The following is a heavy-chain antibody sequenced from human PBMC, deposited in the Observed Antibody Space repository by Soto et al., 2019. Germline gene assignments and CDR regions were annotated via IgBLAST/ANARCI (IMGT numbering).Heavy chain of an antibody. V-gene: IGHV3-33*08. J-gene: IGHJ4*02. CDR2: IWYDGSNK. CDR1: GFTFSNYG. Sequence: QSGGSLRLSCAASGFTFSNYGMHWVRQAPGKGLEWVAIIWYDGSNKYYADSVKGRFTISRDNYKNTLYLQMNSLRAEDTAVYYCARDGYCSGGSCYSVPVFDYWGQGT. D-gene: IGHD2-15*01. CDR3: ARDGYCSGGSCYSVPVFDY.